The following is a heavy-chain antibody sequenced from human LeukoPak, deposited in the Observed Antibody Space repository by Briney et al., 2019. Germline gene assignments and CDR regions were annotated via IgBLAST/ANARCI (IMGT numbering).Heavy chain of an antibody. CDR2: IYRGGTT. D-gene: IGHD3-3*01. CDR3: AGRSIFGLATRSGMDV. CDR1: GFTVSANY. J-gene: IGHJ6*02. Sequence: PGGSLKLSCTASGFTVSANYMNWVRQAPGKGLESVSVIYRGGTTSYADSVKGRFTISRDNSKNTLFFQMNTLRPEDTAVYYCAGRSIFGLATRSGMDVWGQGTTVTVSS. V-gene: IGHV3-53*05.